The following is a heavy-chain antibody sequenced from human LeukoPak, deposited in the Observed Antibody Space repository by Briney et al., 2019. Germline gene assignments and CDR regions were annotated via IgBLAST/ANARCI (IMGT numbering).Heavy chain of an antibody. V-gene: IGHV3-23*01. D-gene: IGHD6-19*01. CDR2: ISGSGGST. CDR1: GFTFSSYA. J-gene: IGHJ6*02. Sequence: SGGSLRLSCAASGFTFSSYAMSWVRQAPGKGLEWVSAISGSGGSTYYADSVKGRFTISRDNSKNTLYLQMNSLRAEDTAVYYCARSISSGWYYHYYGMDVWGQGTTVTVSS. CDR3: ARSISSGWYYHYYGMDV.